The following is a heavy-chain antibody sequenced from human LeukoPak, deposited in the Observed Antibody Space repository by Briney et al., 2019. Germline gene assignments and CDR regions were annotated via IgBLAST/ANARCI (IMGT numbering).Heavy chain of an antibody. J-gene: IGHJ6*02. CDR1: GFTFSSYA. CDR2: ISYGGSNK. CDR3: ARDRGGGSYYYYGMDV. D-gene: IGHD2-15*01. Sequence: GGSLRLSCAASGFTFSSYAMHWVRQAPGKGLEWVAVISYGGSNKYYADSVKGRFTISRDNSKNTLYLQMNSLRAEDTAVYYCARDRGGGSYYYYGMDVWGQGTTVTVSS. V-gene: IGHV3-30-3*01.